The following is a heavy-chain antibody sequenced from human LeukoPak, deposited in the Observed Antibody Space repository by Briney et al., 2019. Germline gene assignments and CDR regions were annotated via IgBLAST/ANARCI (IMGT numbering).Heavy chain of an antibody. Sequence: GGSLRLSCAASGFSVSSSYMSWVRQAPGKGLEWVSVIYSGGSTYYADSVKGRFTISRDNSKNTLYLQMNSLRAEDTAVYYCASDAFDIWGQGTMVTVSS. CDR3: ASDAFDI. CDR1: GFSVSSSY. V-gene: IGHV3-53*01. J-gene: IGHJ3*02. CDR2: IYSGGST.